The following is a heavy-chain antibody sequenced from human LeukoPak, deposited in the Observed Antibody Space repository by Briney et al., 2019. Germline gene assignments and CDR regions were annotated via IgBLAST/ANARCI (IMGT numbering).Heavy chain of an antibody. J-gene: IGHJ4*02. CDR1: GFTFSSHW. V-gene: IGHV3-30-3*01. D-gene: IGHD5-24*01. CDR2: ISYDGSNK. Sequence: GGSLRLSCAASGFTFSSHWISWVRQAPGKGLEWVAVISYDGSNKYYADSVKGRFTISRDNSKNTLFLQMNSLRGEDTAVYYCARDRTRDGYNQGRVFDYWGQGTLVTVSS. CDR3: ARDRTRDGYNQGRVFDY.